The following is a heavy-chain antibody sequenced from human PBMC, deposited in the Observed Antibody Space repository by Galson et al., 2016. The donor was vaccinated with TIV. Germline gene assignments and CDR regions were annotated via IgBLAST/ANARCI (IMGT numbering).Heavy chain of an antibody. CDR2: FNPDSGAT. CDR3: ARVNRARAFDY. V-gene: IGHV1-2*02. J-gene: IGHJ4*02. Sequence: SVKVSCKASGYIFINYYIHWVRQAPGQGLEWLGWFNPDSGATQYAQKFQGRVTMTRDTSTSTAYMELRRLISDDTAVYYCARVNRARAFDYWGQGTQVTVSS. CDR1: GYIFINYY. D-gene: IGHD1-14*01.